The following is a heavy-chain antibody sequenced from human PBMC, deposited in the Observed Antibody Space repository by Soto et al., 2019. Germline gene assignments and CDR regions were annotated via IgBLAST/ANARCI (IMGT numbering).Heavy chain of an antibody. D-gene: IGHD6-19*01. Sequence: SETLSLTCTVSGGSISSYYWSWIRQPPGKGLEWIGYIYYSGSTNYNPSLKSRVTISVDTSKNQFSLKLSSVTAADTAVYYCARGRVRKEVAVASWFDPWGQGTLVTVSS. CDR1: GGSISSYY. CDR3: ARGRVRKEVAVASWFDP. CDR2: IYYSGST. J-gene: IGHJ5*02. V-gene: IGHV4-59*01.